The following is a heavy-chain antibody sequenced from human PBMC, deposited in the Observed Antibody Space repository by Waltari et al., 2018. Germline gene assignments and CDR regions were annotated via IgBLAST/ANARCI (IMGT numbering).Heavy chain of an antibody. CDR1: GGTFSSYA. V-gene: IGHV1-69*01. Sequence: QVQLVQSGAAVKKPGSSVKVSCKASGGTFSSYAIRWVRQAPGQGLEWMGGIIPIFGTANYAQKFQGRVTITADESTSTAYMELSSLRSEDTAVYYCASNYYYDSSGEAYYYMDVWGKGTTVTVSS. J-gene: IGHJ6*03. D-gene: IGHD3-22*01. CDR2: IIPIFGTA. CDR3: ASNYYYDSSGEAYYYMDV.